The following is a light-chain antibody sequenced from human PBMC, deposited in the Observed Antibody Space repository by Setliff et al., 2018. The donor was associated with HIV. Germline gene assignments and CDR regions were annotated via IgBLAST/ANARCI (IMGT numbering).Light chain of an antibody. Sequence: QSALAQPPSVSGAPGRRVTASCTGSSSNMGPGSTVYWYRLLPGTAPKLLIFGNKKRPSGVPDRFSGAKSGTSASLAISGLQAEDEADYYCQSYDTSLNSYVFGSGTKVTVL. CDR3: QSYDTSLNSYV. CDR2: GNK. V-gene: IGLV1-40*01. J-gene: IGLJ1*01. CDR1: SSNMGPGST.